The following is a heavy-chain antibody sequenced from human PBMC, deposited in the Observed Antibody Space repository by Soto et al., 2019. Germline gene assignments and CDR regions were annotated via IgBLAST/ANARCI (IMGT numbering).Heavy chain of an antibody. CDR3: ARDRGIAAAVDDY. CDR2: IKQDGSEK. J-gene: IGHJ4*02. Sequence: EVQLVESGGGLVQPGGSLRLSCAASGFTFSSYWMSWVRQAPGKGLEWVANIKQDGSEKYYVDSVKGRFTISRDNAKNSLYLQMNSLRAEDTAVYYCARDRGIAAAVDDYWGQGTLVTVSS. CDR1: GFTFSSYW. V-gene: IGHV3-7*01. D-gene: IGHD6-13*01.